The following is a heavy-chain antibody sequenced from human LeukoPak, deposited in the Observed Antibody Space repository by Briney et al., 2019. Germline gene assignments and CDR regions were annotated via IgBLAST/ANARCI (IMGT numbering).Heavy chain of an antibody. V-gene: IGHV3-53*04. J-gene: IGHJ4*02. CDR3: ATEGRYDSSGYYTDY. Sequence: GGSLRLSCAASGFTVSSNYMSWVRQAPGKGLEWVSVIYSGGSTYYADSVKGRFTISRHNSKNTLYLQMNSLRAEDTAVYYCATEGRYDSSGYYTDYWGQGTLVTVSS. CDR1: GFTVSSNY. D-gene: IGHD3-22*01. CDR2: IYSGGST.